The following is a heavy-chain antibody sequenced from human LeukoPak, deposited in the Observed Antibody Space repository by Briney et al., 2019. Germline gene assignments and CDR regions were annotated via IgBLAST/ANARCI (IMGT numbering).Heavy chain of an antibody. Sequence: ASETLSLTCTVSGGSISSSGHYWGWIRQPPGKGLEWIGIIYYSGSTYYSPSLKSRVTISVDTSKNQFSLKLSSVTAADTAVYYCARQYCSSTTCWAYFDYWGQGTLVTVSS. CDR3: ARQYCSSTTCWAYFDY. V-gene: IGHV4-39*01. J-gene: IGHJ4*02. CDR2: IYYSGST. CDR1: GGSISSSGHY. D-gene: IGHD2-2*01.